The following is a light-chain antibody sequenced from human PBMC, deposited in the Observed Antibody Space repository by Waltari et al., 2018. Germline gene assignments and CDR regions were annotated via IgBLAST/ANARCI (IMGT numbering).Light chain of an antibody. Sequence: CQATADITTSLRWCQQKPGKAPQLLIYDASSLQAGVPSRFSGTGSGTAFSFTITSLQPEDSATYYCQHYHSLPYTFGRGTKLQIK. V-gene: IGKV1-33*01. CDR3: QHYHSLPYT. J-gene: IGKJ2*01. CDR1: ADITTS. CDR2: DAS.